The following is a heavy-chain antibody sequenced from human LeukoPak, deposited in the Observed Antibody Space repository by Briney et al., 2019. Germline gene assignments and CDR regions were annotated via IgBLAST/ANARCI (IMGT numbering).Heavy chain of an antibody. CDR1: GGSISSYY. J-gene: IGHJ5*02. V-gene: IGHV4-59*01. D-gene: IGHD2-15*01. Sequence: SETLSLTCTVSGGSISSYYWSWIRQPPGKGLEGMGYIYYSGSTNYNPSLKSRVTISVDTSKNQFSLKLSSVTAAATAVYYCARAPYCSGGSCYRPGSWFDPWGQGTLVTVSS. CDR2: IYYSGST. CDR3: ARAPYCSGGSCYRPGSWFDP.